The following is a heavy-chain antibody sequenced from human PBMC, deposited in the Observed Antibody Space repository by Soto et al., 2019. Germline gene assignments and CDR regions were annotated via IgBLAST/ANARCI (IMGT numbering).Heavy chain of an antibody. D-gene: IGHD4-17*01. Sequence: GESLKISCKGSGYSFTSYWIGWVRQMPGKGLEWMGIIYPGDSDTRYSPSFQGQVTISADKSISTAYLQWSSLKASDTAMYYCARATVTTPHYYYYMDVWGKGTTVTVPS. CDR3: ARATVTTPHYYYYMDV. V-gene: IGHV5-51*01. CDR1: GYSFTSYW. CDR2: IYPGDSDT. J-gene: IGHJ6*03.